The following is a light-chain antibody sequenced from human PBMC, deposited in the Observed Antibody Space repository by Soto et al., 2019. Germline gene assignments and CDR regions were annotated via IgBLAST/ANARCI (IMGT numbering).Light chain of an antibody. V-gene: IGKV1-27*01. CDR2: AAS. CDR3: QNYANTPIT. J-gene: IGKJ5*01. Sequence: IQLTQSPSSLSASVRNRVSITCQASQDISNYLAWYQQKPGKVPEVLIYAASTLQPGVPSRFSGSGSGTDFTLTINRLQPDDIATYYCQNYANTPITFGQGTRLEIK. CDR1: QDISNY.